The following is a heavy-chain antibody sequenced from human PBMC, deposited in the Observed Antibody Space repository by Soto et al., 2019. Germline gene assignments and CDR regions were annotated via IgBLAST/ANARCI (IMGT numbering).Heavy chain of an antibody. D-gene: IGHD6-13*01. CDR1: GYNFTTYW. CDR2: LYPGDSNT. J-gene: IGHJ6*02. Sequence: GESLKISCKGSGYNFTTYWIGWVRQVPGKGLEWMGILYPGDSNTRYSPSFQGQVTISADKSISTAYLQWSSLKASDTAMYYCARRIAAAGYHYHAMDVWGQGTTVTVS. V-gene: IGHV5-51*01. CDR3: ARRIAAAGYHYHAMDV.